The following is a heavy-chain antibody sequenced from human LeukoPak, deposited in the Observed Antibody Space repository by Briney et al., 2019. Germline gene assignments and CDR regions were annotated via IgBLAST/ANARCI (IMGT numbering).Heavy chain of an antibody. J-gene: IGHJ3*02. D-gene: IGHD3-22*01. CDR3: ARGVNYYDSSGPGGDAFDI. CDR2: TYYSRSN. V-gene: IGHV4-59*01. CDR1: GGSISSYY. Sequence: SETLSFTCTVSGGSISSYYWSWIRQPPGNGLEWMGNTYYSRSNNYNPSLNRRTTISVDSSNNQFSLKLSSVTAADTGVYYCARGVNYYDSSGPGGDAFDIWGQGTMVTVSS.